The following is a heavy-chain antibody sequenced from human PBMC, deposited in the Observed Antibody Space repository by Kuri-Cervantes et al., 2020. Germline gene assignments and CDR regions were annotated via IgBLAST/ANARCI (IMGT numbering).Heavy chain of an antibody. J-gene: IGHJ4*02. CDR1: GFTFSSYA. V-gene: IGHV3-30-3*01. CDR2: ISYDGSNK. D-gene: IGHD3-22*01. CDR3: ASGPADYYDSSGPMWGFDY. Sequence: GESLKISCAASGFTFSSYAMHWVRQAPGKGLEWVAVISYDGSNKYYADSVKGRFTISRDNSKNTLYLQMNSLRAEYTAVYYCASGPADYYDSSGPMWGFDYWGQGTLVTVSS.